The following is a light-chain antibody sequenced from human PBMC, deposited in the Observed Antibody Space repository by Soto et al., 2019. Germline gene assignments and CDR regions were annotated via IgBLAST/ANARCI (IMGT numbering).Light chain of an antibody. CDR1: SSDVGGYNY. Sequence: QSALTQPASVSGSTGQSITISCSGASSDVGGYNYVSWYQQYPGKAPKVMIYDVSNRPSGVSNRFSGSKSGNTASLTISGLQAEDAADYYCSSYTSSSTLIFGGGTKLTV. J-gene: IGLJ2*01. CDR3: SSYTSSSTLI. V-gene: IGLV2-14*01. CDR2: DVS.